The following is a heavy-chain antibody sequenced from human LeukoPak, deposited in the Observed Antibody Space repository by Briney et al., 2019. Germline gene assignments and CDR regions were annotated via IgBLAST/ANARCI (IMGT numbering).Heavy chain of an antibody. Sequence: SGGSLRLSCAASGFTVSSNYMSWVRQAPGKGLEWVSVIYSGGNTFYADSVKGRLTISRDNSRNTLYLQMNSLRAEDTAVYYCARDPSYALAWGQGTLVTVSS. CDR2: IYSGGNT. CDR1: GFTVSSNY. J-gene: IGHJ5*02. D-gene: IGHD1-26*01. CDR3: ARDPSYALA. V-gene: IGHV3-66*02.